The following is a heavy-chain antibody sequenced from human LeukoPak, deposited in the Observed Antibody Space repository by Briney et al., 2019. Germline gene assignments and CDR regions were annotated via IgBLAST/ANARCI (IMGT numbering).Heavy chain of an antibody. J-gene: IGHJ5*02. CDR1: GYTFTGYY. CDR3: ARARGDIVVVPAAIWFDP. Sequence: GASVTVSCKASGYTFTGYYMHWVRQAPGQGLEWMGWIKPNNGGTNYAQKFQGRVTMTRDTSISTAYMELSRLRSDDTAVYYCARARGDIVVVPAAIWFDPWGQGTLVTVSS. D-gene: IGHD2-2*01. CDR2: IKPNNGGT. V-gene: IGHV1-2*02.